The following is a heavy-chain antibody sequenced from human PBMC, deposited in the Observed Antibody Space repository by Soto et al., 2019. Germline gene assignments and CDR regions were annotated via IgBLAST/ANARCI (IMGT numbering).Heavy chain of an antibody. Sequence: PGGSLRLSCAASGFTFSNAWMSWVRQAPGKGLEWVGRIKSKTDGGTTDYAAPVKGRFTISRDDSKNTLYLQMNSLKTEDTAVYHCTANKIAAAGTFSPDYWGQGTLVTVSS. CDR3: TANKIAAAGTFSPDY. CDR2: IKSKTDGGTT. V-gene: IGHV3-15*01. CDR1: GFTFSNAW. D-gene: IGHD6-13*01. J-gene: IGHJ4*02.